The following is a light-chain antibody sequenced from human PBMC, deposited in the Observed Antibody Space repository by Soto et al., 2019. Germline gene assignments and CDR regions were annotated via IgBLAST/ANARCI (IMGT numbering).Light chain of an antibody. CDR2: GAS. J-gene: IGKJ1*01. V-gene: IGKV3-15*01. CDR1: QSVSSN. Sequence: EIVMTQSPAILSVSPGERATLSCRASQSVSSNLAWYQQKPGQAPRLLIYGASTRATGIPTRVSGSGSGTEFTLTISSLQSEDFAVYYCQQYNNWPPWTLGQGTKVEIK. CDR3: QQYNNWPPWT.